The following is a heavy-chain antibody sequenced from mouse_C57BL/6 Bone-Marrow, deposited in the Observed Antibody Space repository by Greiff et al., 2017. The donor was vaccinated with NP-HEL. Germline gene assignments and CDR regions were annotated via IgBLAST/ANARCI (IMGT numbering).Heavy chain of an antibody. V-gene: IGHV5-17*01. J-gene: IGHJ2*01. D-gene: IGHD1-1*01. Sequence: EVMLVESGGGLVKPGGSLKLSCAASGFTFSDYGMHWVRQAPEKGLEWVAYISSGSSTIYYAATVKGRFTISRDNAKNPLFLQMTSLRSEDTAMYYCARGITTVGDDWGQGTTLTVSS. CDR1: GFTFSDYG. CDR3: ARGITTVGDD. CDR2: ISSGSSTI.